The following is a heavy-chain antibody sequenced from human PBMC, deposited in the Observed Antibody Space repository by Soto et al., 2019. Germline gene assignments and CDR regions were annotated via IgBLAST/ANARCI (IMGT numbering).Heavy chain of an antibody. CDR1: SGSISSSSYY. J-gene: IGHJ6*02. CDR3: ARHQITNGVWYYYYGIDV. Sequence: NPSETLSLTCTVSSGSISSSSYYWGWIRQPPGKGLEWIGSIYYSGSTYYNPSLKSRVTISVDTSKNQFSLKLSSVTAADTAVYYCARHQITNGVWYYYYGIDVWGQGTTVTVSS. V-gene: IGHV4-39*01. D-gene: IGHD2-8*01. CDR2: IYYSGST.